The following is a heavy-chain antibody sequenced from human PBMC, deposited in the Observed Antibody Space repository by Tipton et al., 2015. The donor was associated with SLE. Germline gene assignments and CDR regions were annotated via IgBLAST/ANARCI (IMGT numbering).Heavy chain of an antibody. Sequence: QSGPEVKKPGASVKVSCKASGYTFADYYIHWVRLAPGQGLEWMGRINPNSDGTDYAQKFQGRVTMTRDTSINIGYMELRGLRSYDTAVYYCARDAGGMEDTSGFDFWGQGTLVTASS. CDR3: ARDAGGMEDTSGFDF. CDR2: INPNSDGT. CDR1: GYTFADYY. D-gene: IGHD3-22*01. V-gene: IGHV1-2*06. J-gene: IGHJ4*02.